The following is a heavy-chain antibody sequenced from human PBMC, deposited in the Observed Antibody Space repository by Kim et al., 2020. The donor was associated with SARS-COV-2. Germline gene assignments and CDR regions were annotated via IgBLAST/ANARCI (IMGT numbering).Heavy chain of an antibody. D-gene: IGHD1-7*01. V-gene: IGHV4-59*08. CDR1: GGSISSYY. Sequence: SETLSLTCTVSGGSISSYYWSWIRQPPGKGLEWIGYIYYSGSTNYNPSLKSRVTISVDTSKNQFSLKLSSVTAADTAVYYCARHKVGSELELRRLGRSPYYYYMDVWGKGTTVTVSS. J-gene: IGHJ6*03. CDR3: ARHKVGSELELRRLGRSPYYYYMDV. CDR2: IYYSGST.